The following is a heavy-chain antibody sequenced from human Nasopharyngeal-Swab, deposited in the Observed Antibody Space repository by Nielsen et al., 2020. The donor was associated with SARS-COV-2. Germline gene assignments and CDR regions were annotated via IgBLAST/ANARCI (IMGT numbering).Heavy chain of an antibody. CDR3: ARDKYGGPTVD. CDR1: GFIVSSSY. Sequence: GESLRLSCAASGFIVSSSYMSWVRQAPGKGLKWVSVIYTDGRTFYADSVKGRFTISRLNSENTLYLQMDSLRVEDTAVYYCARDKYGGPTVDWGQGTLVTVSS. J-gene: IGHJ4*02. CDR2: IYTDGRT. V-gene: IGHV3-53*04. D-gene: IGHD4-17*01.